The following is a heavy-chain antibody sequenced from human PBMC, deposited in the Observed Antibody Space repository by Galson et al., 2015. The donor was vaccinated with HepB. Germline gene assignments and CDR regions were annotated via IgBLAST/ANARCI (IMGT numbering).Heavy chain of an antibody. J-gene: IGHJ4*02. D-gene: IGHD3-10*01. V-gene: IGHV4-59*01. Sequence: SETLSLTCTVSGGSISSYYWSWIRQPPGKGLEWIGYIYYSGSTNYNPSLKSRVTISVDTSKNQFSLKLSSVTAADTAVYYCAAWGSGSYRWGDYWGQGTLVTVSS. CDR1: GGSISSYY. CDR3: AAWGSGSYRWGDY. CDR2: IYYSGST.